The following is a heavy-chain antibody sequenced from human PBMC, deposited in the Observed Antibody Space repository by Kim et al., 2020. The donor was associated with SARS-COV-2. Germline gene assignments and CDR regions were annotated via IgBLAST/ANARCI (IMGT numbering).Heavy chain of an antibody. D-gene: IGHD3-3*01. CDR1: GFTFSNYA. Sequence: GGSLRLSCEASGFTFSNYAMSWVRQAPGKGLEWVAIISGSGDDTHYADSVKGRFTVSRDNSKNTLYLQMNSLRADDTAVYYCARAAGVVTHYYNYWGQGT. CDR2: ISGSGDDT. CDR3: ARAAGVVTHYYNY. J-gene: IGHJ4*02. V-gene: IGHV3-23*01.